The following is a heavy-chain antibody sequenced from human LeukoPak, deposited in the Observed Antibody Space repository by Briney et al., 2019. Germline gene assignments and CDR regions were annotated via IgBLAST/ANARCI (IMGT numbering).Heavy chain of an antibody. D-gene: IGHD3-10*01. CDR1: GGSISSYY. V-gene: IGHV4-39*07. J-gene: IGHJ4*02. Sequence: SETLSLTCTVSGGSISSYYWGWIRQPPGKGLEWIGSIYYSGSTYYNSSLKSRVTISVDTSKNQFSLKLSSVTAADTAVYYCARDIRWLGEFSPYYFDYWGQGTLVTVSS. CDR3: ARDIRWLGEFSPYYFDY. CDR2: IYYSGST.